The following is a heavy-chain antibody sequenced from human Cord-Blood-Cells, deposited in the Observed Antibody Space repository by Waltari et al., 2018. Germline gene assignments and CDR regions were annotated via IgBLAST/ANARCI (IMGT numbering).Heavy chain of an antibody. CDR1: GYTFTSYS. D-gene: IGHD6-13*01. V-gene: IGHV1-46*01. CDR3: ARDGSSSWYRYFDL. Sequence: QVQLVQSGAAVKKPGASVKVSCKASGYTFTSYSMHWVRLAPGQGLEWMGIINPRGGSTSYAQKFQGRVTMTRDTATSTVYMELSSLRSGDTAVYYCARDGSSSWYRYFDLWGRGTLVTVSS. J-gene: IGHJ2*01. CDR2: INPRGGST.